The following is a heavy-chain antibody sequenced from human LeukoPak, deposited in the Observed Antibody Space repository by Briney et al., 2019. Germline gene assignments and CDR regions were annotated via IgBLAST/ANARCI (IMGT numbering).Heavy chain of an antibody. CDR3: ASGYCSGGSCSHYFDY. V-gene: IGHV3-30*19. CDR2: ISYDGSNK. D-gene: IGHD2-15*01. Sequence: GGSLRLSCAASGFTFSSYGMHWVRQAPGKGLEWVAVISYDGSNKYYADSVKGRFTISRDNSKNTLYLQMNSLRAEDTAVYYCASGYCSGGSCSHYFDYWGQGTLVTVSS. CDR1: GFTFSSYG. J-gene: IGHJ4*02.